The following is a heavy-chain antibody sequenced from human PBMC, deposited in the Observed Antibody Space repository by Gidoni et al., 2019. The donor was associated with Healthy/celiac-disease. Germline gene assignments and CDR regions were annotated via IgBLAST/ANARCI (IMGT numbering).Heavy chain of an antibody. J-gene: IGHJ3*02. V-gene: IGHV3-21*01. CDR3: ARDTYGDYGADSADAFDI. D-gene: IGHD4-17*01. CDR1: GFTFSSYS. CDR2: ISSSSSYI. Sequence: EVQLVESGGGLVKPGGSLRLSCAASGFTFSSYSMNWVRQAPGKGLEWVSSISSSSSYIYYADSVKGRFTISRDNAKNSLYLQMNSLRAEDTAVYYCARDTYGDYGADSADAFDIWGQGTMVTVSS.